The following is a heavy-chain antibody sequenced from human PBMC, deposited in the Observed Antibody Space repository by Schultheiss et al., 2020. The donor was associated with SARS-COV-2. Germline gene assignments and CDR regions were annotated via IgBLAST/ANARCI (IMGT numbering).Heavy chain of an antibody. V-gene: IGHV4-59*12. CDR3: ARGGDV. CDR1: GGSISSYY. Sequence: SETLSLTCTVSGGSISSYYWSWIRQPPGKGLEWIGSIYHSGSTYYNPSLKSRVTISVDTSKNQFSLKLSSVTAAETAVYYCARGGDVWGQGTTVTVSS. CDR2: IYHSGST. J-gene: IGHJ6*02. D-gene: IGHD3-16*01.